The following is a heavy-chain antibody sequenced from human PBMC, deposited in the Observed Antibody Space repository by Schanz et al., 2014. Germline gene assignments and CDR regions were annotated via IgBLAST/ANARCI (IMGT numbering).Heavy chain of an antibody. CDR2: TSNDGSFT. Sequence: EVQLVESGGGLVQPGGSLRLSCAASGFTFSDSWMHWVRQAPGKGLVWVSRTSNDGSFTTFADSVKGRFTISRDNSKNLVVLQMNSLRVDDTAVYYCTKEDATALWYFEHWGQGTLVTVSS. V-gene: IGHV3-74*01. CDR3: TKEDATALWYFEH. CDR1: GFTFSDSW. J-gene: IGHJ4*02. D-gene: IGHD6-13*01.